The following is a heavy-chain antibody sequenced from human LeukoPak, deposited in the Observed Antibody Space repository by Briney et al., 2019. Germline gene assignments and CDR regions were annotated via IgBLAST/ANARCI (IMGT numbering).Heavy chain of an antibody. CDR2: INPNSGGT. Sequence: ASVKVSCKASGYTFTGYYMHWVRQAPGQGLEWMGWINPNSGGTNYAQKFQGRVNMTRDTSISTAYMELSRLRSDDMAVYYCARSLAMEDAFDTWGQGTMVSVSS. CDR3: ARSLAMEDAFDT. V-gene: IGHV1-2*02. CDR1: GYTFTGYY. D-gene: IGHD3-3*01. J-gene: IGHJ3*02.